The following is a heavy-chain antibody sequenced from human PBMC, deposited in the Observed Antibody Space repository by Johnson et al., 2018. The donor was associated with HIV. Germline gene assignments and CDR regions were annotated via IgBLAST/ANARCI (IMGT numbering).Heavy chain of an antibody. D-gene: IGHD2-15*01. CDR3: AREISGHAGGGCDM. CDR2: ITQGGEEK. Sequence: MLLVESGGGLVQPGGSLRLSCSAAGFSFSNYWMSWVRQAPGKGLEWVANITQGGEEKYYVDSVKGRFTISRDNAKNSLFLQMNSLRAEDTAAYYCAREISGHAGGGCDMWGQGTMVSVAS. J-gene: IGHJ3*02. V-gene: IGHV3-7*01. CDR1: GFSFSNYW.